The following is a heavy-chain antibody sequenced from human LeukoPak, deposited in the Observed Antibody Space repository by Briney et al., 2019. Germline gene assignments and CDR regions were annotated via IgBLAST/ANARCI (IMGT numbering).Heavy chain of an antibody. V-gene: IGHV3-43*02. CDR3: ASSSAYSSKWYYFDS. D-gene: IGHD6-13*01. J-gene: IGHJ4*02. Sequence: GGSLRLSCAASGFTFDDYAMHWVRQAPGKGLVWVSLISGDGGSTYYADSVKGRFTISRDNSKNSVYLQMNSLRTDDSALYYCASSSAYSSKWYYFDSWGQGTLVTVSS. CDR2: ISGDGGST. CDR1: GFTFDDYA.